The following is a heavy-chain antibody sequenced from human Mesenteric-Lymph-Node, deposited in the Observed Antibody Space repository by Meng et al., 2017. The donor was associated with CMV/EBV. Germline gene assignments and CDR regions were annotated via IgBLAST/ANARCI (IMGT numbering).Heavy chain of an antibody. V-gene: IGHV1-2*06. J-gene: IGHJ5*02. CDR2: INPNSGVS. CDR1: GYTFTDFY. D-gene: IGHD2/OR15-2a*01. CDR3: ARDNVNPEGFDP. Sequence: QVELVQYRAEVGKNGASEMVTCKASGYTFTDFYIHWVRQAPGQGLEWMGRINPNSGVSNSAQNFQGRVTMSRDTSISSAYMELGRLTSVDTAVYYCARDNVNPEGFDPWGQGTLVTVSS.